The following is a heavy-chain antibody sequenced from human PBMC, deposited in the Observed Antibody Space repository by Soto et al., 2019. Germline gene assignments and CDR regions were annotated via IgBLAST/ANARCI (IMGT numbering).Heavy chain of an antibody. CDR3: TTDVGWDYYYYYGMDV. CDR2: IKSKTDGGTT. Sequence: GGSLRLSCAASGFTFSNAWMNWVRQAPGKGLEWVGRIKSKTDGGTTDYAAPVKGRFTISRDDSKNTLYLQMNSLKTEDTAVYYCTTDVGWDYYYYYGMDVWGQGTTVTVSS. V-gene: IGHV3-15*07. CDR1: GFTFSNAW. J-gene: IGHJ6*02. D-gene: IGHD6-19*01.